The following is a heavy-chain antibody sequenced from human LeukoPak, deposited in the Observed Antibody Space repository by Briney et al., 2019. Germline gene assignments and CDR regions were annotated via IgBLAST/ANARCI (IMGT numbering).Heavy chain of an antibody. D-gene: IGHD3-22*01. V-gene: IGHV3-7*01. Sequence: GGSLRLSCAASGFTFSGSWMNWVRQAPGKGLEWVANIKPDGSEKYSVDSVKGRFTISRDNAKNSLYLQMNSLRVEDTAVYYCARRDSLNSYWGQGTLVTVSS. CDR3: ARRDSLNSY. CDR1: GFTFSGSW. J-gene: IGHJ4*02. CDR2: IKPDGSEK.